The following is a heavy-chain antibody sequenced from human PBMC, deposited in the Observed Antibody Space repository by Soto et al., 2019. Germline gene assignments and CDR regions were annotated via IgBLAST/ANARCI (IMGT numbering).Heavy chain of an antibody. J-gene: IGHJ4*02. CDR2: ISYGGSNK. CDR1: GFTFSSYA. D-gene: IGHD5-18*01. V-gene: IGHV3-30-3*01. Sequence: GSLRLSCAASGFTFSSYAMHWVRQAPGKGLEWVAVISYGGSNKYYADSVKGRFTISRDNSKNTLYLQMNSLRAEDTAVYYCADSYRLRFTSDYWGQGTLVTGSS. CDR3: ADSYRLRFTSDY.